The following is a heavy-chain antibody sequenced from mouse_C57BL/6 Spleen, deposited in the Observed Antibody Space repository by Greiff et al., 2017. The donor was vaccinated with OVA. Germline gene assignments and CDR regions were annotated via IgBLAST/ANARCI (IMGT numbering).Heavy chain of an antibody. CDR1: GYTFTDYY. D-gene: IGHD1-1*01. Sequence: EVQLQQSGPELVKPGASVKISCKASGYTFTDYYMNWVKQSHGKSLEWIGDINPNNGGTSYNQKFKGKATLTVDKSSSTAYMELRSLTSEDSAVYYCATGDYYGSKYWGQGTTLTVSS. CDR2: INPNNGGT. CDR3: ATGDYYGSKY. V-gene: IGHV1-26*01. J-gene: IGHJ2*01.